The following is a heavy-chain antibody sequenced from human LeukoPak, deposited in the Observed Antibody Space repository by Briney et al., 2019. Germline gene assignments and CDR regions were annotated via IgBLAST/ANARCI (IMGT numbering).Heavy chain of an antibody. CDR3: ASSYGSWNY. CDR2: INPNSGGT. D-gene: IGHD5-18*01. J-gene: IGHJ4*02. V-gene: IGHV1-2*02. Sequence: ASVKVSYKASGYTFTDYYFHWVRQAPGQGLEWMGWINPNSGGTNYAQKFQGRVTMTRDTSISTAYMELSRLRSDVTAVYYCASSYGSWNYWGQGTLLTVSS. CDR1: GYTFTDYY.